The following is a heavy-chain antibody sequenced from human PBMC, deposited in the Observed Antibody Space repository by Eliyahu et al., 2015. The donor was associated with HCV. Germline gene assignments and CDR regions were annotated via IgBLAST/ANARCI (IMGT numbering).Heavy chain of an antibody. CDR2: IRWNSGTI. D-gene: IGHD3-10*01. J-gene: IGHJ5*02. Sequence: EVQLVESGGGLVQPGRSLRLXCAASGFPFDDYAMHWVRQAPGKGLEWVSGIRWNSGTIGYADSVKGRFTISRDNAKNSLYLQMNSLRAEDTALYYCAKEAASSGYNWFDPWGQGTLVTVSS. V-gene: IGHV3-9*01. CDR1: GFPFDDYA. CDR3: AKEAASSGYNWFDP.